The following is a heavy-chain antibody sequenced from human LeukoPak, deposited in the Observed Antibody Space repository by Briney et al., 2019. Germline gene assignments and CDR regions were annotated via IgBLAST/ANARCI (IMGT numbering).Heavy chain of an antibody. CDR1: GFTFSAYA. V-gene: IGHV3-23*01. CDR2: MSGSGGMT. CDR3: AKGAMPYYDGSGYNYFDY. Sequence: PGGSLILSCAVSGFTFSAYAMSWVRQAPGKGLERVSAMSGSGGMTYYADSVKGRFSISRDNSKNTLHLQMNSLRAEDTAVYYCAKGAMPYYDGSGYNYFDYWGQGTPVTVSS. D-gene: IGHD3-22*01. J-gene: IGHJ4*02.